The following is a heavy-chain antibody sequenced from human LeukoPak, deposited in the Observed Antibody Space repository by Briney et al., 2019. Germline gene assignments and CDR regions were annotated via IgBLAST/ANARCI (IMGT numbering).Heavy chain of an antibody. CDR3: ARDQLGAVLYFDY. J-gene: IGHJ4*02. Sequence: GGTLRLSCVASGFTFSTYGMSWVRQAPGKGLEWVSAITGSGGSTYYADSVKGRFTISRDDSKNTLYLQINSLRVEDTAVYYCARDQLGAVLYFDYWGQGALVTVSS. V-gene: IGHV3-23*01. D-gene: IGHD1-1*01. CDR2: ITGSGGST. CDR1: GFTFSTYG.